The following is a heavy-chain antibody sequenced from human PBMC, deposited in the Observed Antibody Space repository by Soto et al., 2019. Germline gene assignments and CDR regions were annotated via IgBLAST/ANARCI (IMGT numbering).Heavy chain of an antibody. CDR1: GFTLSTYA. J-gene: IGHJ3*02. V-gene: IGHV3-23*01. D-gene: IGHD3-22*01. Sequence: EVQLLESGGGLVQPGGSLRLSCVASGFTLSTYAMSWVRQAPGKGLEWVSGITGSGGSTYYADSVKGRFTISRDNSKSTVSLHMNSLRAEDTAVYYCVQHRVNPSGAFDIWGQGTMVTVSS. CDR2: ITGSGGST. CDR3: VQHRVNPSGAFDI.